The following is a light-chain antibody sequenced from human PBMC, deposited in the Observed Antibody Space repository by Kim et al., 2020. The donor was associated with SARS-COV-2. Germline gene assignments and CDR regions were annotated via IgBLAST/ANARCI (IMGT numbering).Light chain of an antibody. CDR1: QTISSW. V-gene: IGKV1-5*03. CDR2: KAY. CDR3: QQYNSYPLT. J-gene: IGKJ4*01. Sequence: AAVGDRVTITGRASQTISSWLAWYQQKPGKAPNLLIYKAYILQTGVPSRFSGSRSGTEFTLTISSLQPDDFATYYCQQYNSYPLTFGGGTKVDIK.